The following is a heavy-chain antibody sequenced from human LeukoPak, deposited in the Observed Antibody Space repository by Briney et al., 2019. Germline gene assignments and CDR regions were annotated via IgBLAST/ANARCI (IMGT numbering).Heavy chain of an antibody. V-gene: IGHV3-30*04. CDR1: GFTFSSFA. D-gene: IGHD5-24*01. Sequence: PGRSLRLSCAASGFTFSSFAMHWVRQAPGKGLEWVAVISYDGSHKYYADSVKGRFTISRDNAKNTLYLQMTSLRAEDTAIYYCVRDGDVYNFDHWGQGTLVTVSS. CDR2: ISYDGSHK. CDR3: VRDGDVYNFDH. J-gene: IGHJ4*02.